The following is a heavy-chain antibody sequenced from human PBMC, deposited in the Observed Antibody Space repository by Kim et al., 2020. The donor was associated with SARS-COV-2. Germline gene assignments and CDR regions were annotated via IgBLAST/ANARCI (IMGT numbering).Heavy chain of an antibody. V-gene: IGHV4-30-2*03. D-gene: IGHD3-16*02. J-gene: IGHJ4*02. Sequence: YYTPTLQSRVTITVDTSKNQFSLTLSSVTAADTAGYYCARLSAVPIYFDYWGQGTLVTVSS. CDR3: ARLSAVPIYFDY.